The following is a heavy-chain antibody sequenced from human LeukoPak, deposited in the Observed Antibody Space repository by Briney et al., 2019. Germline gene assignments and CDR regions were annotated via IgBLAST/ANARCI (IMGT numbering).Heavy chain of an antibody. D-gene: IGHD5-18*01. Sequence: ASAKVSCKASGYTFTSYGISWVRQAPGQGLEWMGWISGYNGNTNYAQKVQSRVNMTTDISTSTAYMELRSLRSDDTAVYYCARAPRGYSYGYLDFWGQGSLVTVSS. CDR1: GYTFTSYG. CDR3: ARAPRGYSYGYLDF. J-gene: IGHJ4*02. CDR2: ISGYNGNT. V-gene: IGHV1-18*04.